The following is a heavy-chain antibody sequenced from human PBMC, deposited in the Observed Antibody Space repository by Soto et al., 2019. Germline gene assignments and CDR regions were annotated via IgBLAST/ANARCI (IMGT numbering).Heavy chain of an antibody. CDR3: ARVGWVTVTTVDFDY. J-gene: IGHJ4*02. V-gene: IGHV1-18*01. Sequence: ASVKVSCKASGGTFSSYTSSWVRQAPGQGLEWMGWISPNNGNTNYAQKLQGRVTMTTDTSTSTAYMELRSLRSDDTAVYYCARVGWVTVTTVDFDYWGQGTLVTVSS. D-gene: IGHD4-4*01. CDR2: ISPNNGNT. CDR1: GGTFSSYT.